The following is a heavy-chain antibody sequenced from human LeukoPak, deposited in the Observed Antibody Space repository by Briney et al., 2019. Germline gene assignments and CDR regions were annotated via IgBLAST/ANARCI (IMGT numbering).Heavy chain of an antibody. CDR2: ITSSSSYI. D-gene: IGHD6-19*01. J-gene: IGHJ4*02. V-gene: IGHV3-21*01. CDR1: GFTFSSYS. CDR3: ARDAVTGYSSGWYKPFPFDY. Sequence: PGGSLRLSCAASGFTFSSYSMNWARQAPGKGLEWVSSITSSSSYIYYADSVKGRFTISRDNAKNSLYLQMNSLRVDDTAVYYCARDAVTGYSSGWYKPFPFDYWGQGSLVTVSS.